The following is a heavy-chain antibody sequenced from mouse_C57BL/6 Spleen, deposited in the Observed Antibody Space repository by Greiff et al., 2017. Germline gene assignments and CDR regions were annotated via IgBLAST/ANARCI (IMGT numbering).Heavy chain of an antibody. CDR1: GYSFTGYY. V-gene: IGHV1-42*01. D-gene: IGHD2-10*02. CDR3: ARSYGNHWYFDV. Sequence: EVQLQQSGPELVKPGASVKISCKASGYSFTGYYMNWVKQSPEKSLEWIGEINPSTGGTTYNQKFKAKATLTVDKSSSTAYMQLKSLTSEDSAVYYCARSYGNHWYFDVWGTGTTVTVSS. CDR2: INPSTGGT. J-gene: IGHJ1*03.